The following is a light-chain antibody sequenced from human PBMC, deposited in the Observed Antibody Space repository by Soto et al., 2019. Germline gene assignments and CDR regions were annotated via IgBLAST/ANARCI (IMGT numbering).Light chain of an antibody. Sequence: EIVLTQSPATLSLSPGEGATLSCRASQSVRYNYLAWYQQKPGQAPRLLIYGVSTRATGIPDRFSGSGSGTDFTLTISRLEPEDFAVYYCQQYGSSPRTFGQGTKVDIK. V-gene: IGKV3-20*01. CDR2: GVS. J-gene: IGKJ1*01. CDR3: QQYGSSPRT. CDR1: QSVRYNY.